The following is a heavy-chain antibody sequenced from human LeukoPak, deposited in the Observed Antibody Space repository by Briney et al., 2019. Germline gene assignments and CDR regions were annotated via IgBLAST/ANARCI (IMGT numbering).Heavy chain of an antibody. CDR1: GDSISTYY. CDR2: IYYSGST. J-gene: IGHJ4*02. V-gene: IGHV4-59*01. D-gene: IGHD1-26*01. Sequence: SETLSLTCTVSGDSISTYYWSWIRQSPGKGLEWIGYIYYSGSTNYNPSLKSRVTISVDTSKNQFSLKLSSVTAADTAVYYCARDHPVGARGFDYWGQGTLVTVSS. CDR3: ARDHPVGARGFDY.